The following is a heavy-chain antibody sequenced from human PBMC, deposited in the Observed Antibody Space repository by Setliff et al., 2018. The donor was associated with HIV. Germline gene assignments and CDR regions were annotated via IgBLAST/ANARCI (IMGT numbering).Heavy chain of an antibody. Sequence: SETLSLTCTVPGGSINRSNYSWSWIRQPPGKGLEWIGYIYHSGNTYYNPSLKSRVSISVDRSKNHFSLRLSSVTAADTAVYYCARGGSRGSWYWDYWGQGTLVTVSS. CDR3: ARGGSRGSWYWDY. J-gene: IGHJ4*02. CDR2: IYHSGNT. D-gene: IGHD6-13*01. V-gene: IGHV4-30-2*01. CDR1: GGSINRSNYS.